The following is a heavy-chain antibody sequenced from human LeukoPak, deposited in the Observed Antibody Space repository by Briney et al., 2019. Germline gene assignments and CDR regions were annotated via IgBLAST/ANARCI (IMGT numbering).Heavy chain of an antibody. Sequence: SETLSLTCTVSAGSISAYYWSWIRQPAGKGLECIGRLHSSGSTNYSPSLQSRVTMSVDTSKNQFSLNLSSITAADTAVYFCAREYSSSRYLDYWGQGILVTVSS. CDR2: LHSSGST. V-gene: IGHV4-4*07. CDR1: AGSISAYY. D-gene: IGHD2-2*01. J-gene: IGHJ4*02. CDR3: AREYSSSRYLDY.